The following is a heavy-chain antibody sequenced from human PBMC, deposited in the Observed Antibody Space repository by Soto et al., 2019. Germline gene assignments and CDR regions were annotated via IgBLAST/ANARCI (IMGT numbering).Heavy chain of an antibody. D-gene: IGHD3-9*01. V-gene: IGHV4-30-4*01. Sequence: SETLSGTCTVSGDSSRSGNHYWSWIRQPPGKGLEWIGYIYYSGSTYYSPSLKSRVTISVDTSKNQFSLKLNSVTAADTAVYYCARVDILTVYGCMGVWRQGTTVIVSS. CDR1: GDSSRSGNHY. J-gene: IGHJ6*02. CDR2: IYYSGST. CDR3: ARVDILTVYGCMGV.